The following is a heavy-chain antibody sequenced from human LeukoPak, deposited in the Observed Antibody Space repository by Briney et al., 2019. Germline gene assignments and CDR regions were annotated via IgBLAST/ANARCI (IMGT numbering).Heavy chain of an antibody. V-gene: IGHV4-59*01. CDR2: SYYSGST. CDR1: GGSISIYY. Sequence: SETLSLTCTVSGGSISIYYWSWIRQPPGKGLEWLAYSYYSGSTNYNPSLKSRVTISVDTSKNQFSLKLSSVTAADTAVYYCARSGPYGSGSYYFDCWGQGTLVTVSS. CDR3: ARSGPYGSGSYYFDC. J-gene: IGHJ4*02. D-gene: IGHD3-10*01.